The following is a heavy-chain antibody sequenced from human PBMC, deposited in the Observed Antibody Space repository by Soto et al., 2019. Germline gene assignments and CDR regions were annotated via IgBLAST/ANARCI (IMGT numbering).Heavy chain of an antibody. Sequence: EVHLVESGGGLVMPGGSLRLSCAASSFTFSDAWMNWVRQAPGKGLEWVGRIKIITEGGTTDYAAPVKGRFTISRDDSKNTLYLQMNSLKTEDTALYYCTTGLGSGNYLHDRYWGQGTLVTVSS. CDR1: SFTFSDAW. CDR3: TTGLGSGNYLHDRY. D-gene: IGHD3-10*01. J-gene: IGHJ4*02. CDR2: IKIITEGGTT. V-gene: IGHV3-15*07.